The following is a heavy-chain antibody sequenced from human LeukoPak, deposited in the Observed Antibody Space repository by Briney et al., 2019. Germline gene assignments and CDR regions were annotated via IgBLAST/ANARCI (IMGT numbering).Heavy chain of an antibody. CDR1: GFTFSSYS. CDR2: ISSSSSYI. Sequence: GGSLRLSCAASGFTFSSYSMNWVRQAPGKGLEWVSSISSSSSYIYYADSVKGRFTISRDNAKNSLYLQMNSLRAEDTAVYYCARALAAAGTFWFDPWGQGTLVTVSS. D-gene: IGHD6-13*01. V-gene: IGHV3-21*04. CDR3: ARALAAAGTFWFDP. J-gene: IGHJ5*02.